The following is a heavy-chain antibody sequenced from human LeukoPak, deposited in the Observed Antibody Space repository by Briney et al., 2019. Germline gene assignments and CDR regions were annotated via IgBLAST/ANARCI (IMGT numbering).Heavy chain of an antibody. CDR2: ISSSSSYI. CDR1: GFTFSSYS. J-gene: IGHJ4*02. V-gene: IGHV3-21*01. Sequence: PGGSLRLSCAASGFTFSSYSMNWVRKAPGKGMEWVSPISSSSSYIYYSDSVKGRFTISRDNAKNSLYLQMNSRRAEETAVYYCARGVIQLKLRGDFDYWGQGTLVTVSS. D-gene: IGHD5-18*01. CDR3: ARGVIQLKLRGDFDY.